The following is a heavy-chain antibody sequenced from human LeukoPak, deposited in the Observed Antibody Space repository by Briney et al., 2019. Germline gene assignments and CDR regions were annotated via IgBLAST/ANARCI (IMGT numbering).Heavy chain of an antibody. CDR1: GFTFNTYA. CDR3: ARYCTSISCQKPYRYYGVDV. Sequence: GGSLRLSCAASGFTFNTYAMSWVRQAPGKGLEWVSAITDSGGSTYYADSVKGRFTISRDNSKNTLYLQMNSLRAEDTAVYYCARYCTSISCQKPYRYYGVDVWGQGTTVTVSS. J-gene: IGHJ6*02. CDR2: ITDSGGST. V-gene: IGHV3-23*01. D-gene: IGHD2-2*01.